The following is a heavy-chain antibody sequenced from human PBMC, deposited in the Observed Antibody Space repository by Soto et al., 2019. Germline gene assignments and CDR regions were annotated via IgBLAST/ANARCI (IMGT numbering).Heavy chain of an antibody. Sequence: EVQLLESGGGLVHPGGSLIVTCAASGLTFSNYAMSWVRQAPGKGLEWVSAISGSGGSTYYADSVRGRFTISRDNSKNTLYLQMNSVRVEDTAIYYCAKAHSSTWYHWYYDLWGRDTLVTVSS. V-gene: IGHV3-23*01. J-gene: IGHJ2*01. CDR3: AKAHSSTWYHWYYDL. CDR2: ISGSGGST. CDR1: GLTFSNYA. D-gene: IGHD6-13*01.